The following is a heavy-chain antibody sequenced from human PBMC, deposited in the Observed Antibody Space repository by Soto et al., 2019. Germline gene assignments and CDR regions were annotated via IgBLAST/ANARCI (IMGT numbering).Heavy chain of an antibody. Sequence: VQLVESGGGVVQPGRSLRLSCAASGFTFSDYAMHWVRQAPGKGLEWVSVVSHDGRNTHYADSVKVRFTISRDSSKNTVSLEMTSLSAEDTAVYYCAKGGRQWLVTSDFNYWGQGALVTVSS. D-gene: IGHD6-19*01. J-gene: IGHJ4*02. CDR3: AKGGRQWLVTSDFNY. CDR2: VSHDGRNT. V-gene: IGHV3-30*18. CDR1: GFTFSDYA.